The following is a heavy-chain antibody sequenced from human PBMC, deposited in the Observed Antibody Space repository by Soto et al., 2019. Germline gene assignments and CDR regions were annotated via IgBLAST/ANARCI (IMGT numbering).Heavy chain of an antibody. J-gene: IGHJ4*02. CDR3: ARGAGIAAAGTISGC. V-gene: IGHV1-18*01. Sequence: ASVKVSCKASGYTFTSYGISWVRQAPGQGLEWMGWISAYNGNTNYAQKLQGRVTMTTDTSTSTAYMELRSLRSDATAVYYCARGAGIAAAGTISGCWGQGTRVTVAS. CDR2: ISAYNGNT. CDR1: GYTFTSYG. D-gene: IGHD6-13*01.